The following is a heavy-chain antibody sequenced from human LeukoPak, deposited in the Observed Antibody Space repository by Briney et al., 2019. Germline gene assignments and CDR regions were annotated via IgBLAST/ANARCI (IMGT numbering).Heavy chain of an antibody. Sequence: PSETLSLTCAVYGGSFSGYYWSWIRQPPGKGLEWIGEINHSGSTNYNPSLKSRVTISVDTSKNQFSLKLSSVTAADTAVYYCARVWFPDAFDIWGQGTMVTVSS. V-gene: IGHV4-34*01. D-gene: IGHD3-10*01. J-gene: IGHJ3*02. CDR2: INHSGST. CDR3: ARVWFPDAFDI. CDR1: GGSFSGYY.